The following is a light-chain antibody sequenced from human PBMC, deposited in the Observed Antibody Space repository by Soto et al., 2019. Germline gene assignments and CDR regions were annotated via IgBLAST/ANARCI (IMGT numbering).Light chain of an antibody. V-gene: IGKV3-20*01. CDR3: QQYGSSTFT. CDR1: QSVSSSY. CDR2: GAS. J-gene: IGKJ3*01. Sequence: EIVLTQSPGTLSLSPGERATLSCRASQSVSSSYLAWYQQKPGQAPRLLIYGASSRATGIPDRFGGSGSGTDFTLTISRLEPEGFAVYYCQQYGSSTFTFGPGTKVDIK.